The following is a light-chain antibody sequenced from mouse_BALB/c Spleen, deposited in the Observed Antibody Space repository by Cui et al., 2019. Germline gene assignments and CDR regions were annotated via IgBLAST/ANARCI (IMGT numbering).Light chain of an antibody. Sequence: DIQMPQSPPSLSPSVGETVTITCRASENIYSYLAWYQQKQGKSPQLLVYNAKTLAEGVPSRFSGSGSGTQFSLKINSVQPEDFGSYYCQHHYGTPRTFGGGTKLEIK. V-gene: IGKV12-44*01. CDR1: ENIYSY. CDR3: QHHYGTPRT. J-gene: IGKJ1*01. CDR2: NAK.